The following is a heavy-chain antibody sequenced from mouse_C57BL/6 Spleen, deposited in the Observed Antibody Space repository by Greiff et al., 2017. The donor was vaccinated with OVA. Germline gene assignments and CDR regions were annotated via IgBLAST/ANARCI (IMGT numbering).Heavy chain of an antibody. CDR3: ARGRTDYDMEY. CDR2: INPGSGDT. CDR1: GYAFTNYL. J-gene: IGHJ4*01. Sequence: QVQLQQSGAELVRPGTSVKVSCKASGYAFTNYLIEWVKQRPGQGLEWIGVINPGSGDTNYNEKFKGKATLSADKSSSTAYMQLSSLTSEDSAVYFCARGRTDYDMEYWGQGTSVSVST. V-gene: IGHV1-54*01.